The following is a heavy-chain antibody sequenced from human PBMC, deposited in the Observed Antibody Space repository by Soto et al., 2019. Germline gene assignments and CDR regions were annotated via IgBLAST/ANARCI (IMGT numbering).Heavy chain of an antibody. CDR1: GGTFSSYT. D-gene: IGHD6-13*01. V-gene: IGHV1-69*02. Sequence: QVQLVQSGAEVKKPGSSVKVSCKASGGTFSSYTISWVRQAPGQGLEWMGRIIPILGIANYAQKFQGRVTITADKATSTAYMELSSLRSEDTAVYYCARGHPSSSWPYWGQGTLVTVSS. J-gene: IGHJ4*02. CDR3: ARGHPSSSWPY. CDR2: IIPILGIA.